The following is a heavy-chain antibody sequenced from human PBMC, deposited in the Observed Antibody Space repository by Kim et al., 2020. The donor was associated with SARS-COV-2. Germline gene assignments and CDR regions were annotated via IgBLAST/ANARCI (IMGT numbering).Heavy chain of an antibody. J-gene: IGHJ3*02. V-gene: IGHV4-59*01. Sequence: SLKRRVTISVDTSKNRFSLKLSSVTAADTAVYYCARDFRVSSGRLGAFDIWGQGTMVTVSS. CDR3: ARDFRVSSGRLGAFDI. D-gene: IGHD6-25*01.